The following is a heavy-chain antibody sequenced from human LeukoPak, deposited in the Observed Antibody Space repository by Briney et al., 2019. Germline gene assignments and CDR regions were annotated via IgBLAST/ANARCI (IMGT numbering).Heavy chain of an antibody. V-gene: IGHV1-8*01. J-gene: IGHJ6*02. D-gene: IGHD2-15*01. Sequence: ASVKVSCKASGYTFTSYDINWVRQATGQGLEWMGWMNPNSGNTGYAQKFQGRVTMTRNTSISTAYMELNSLRSEDTAVYCRARGGVVAASFAYYYSGMDVWGQGTTVTVSS. CDR3: ARGGVVAASFAYYYSGMDV. CDR1: GYTFTSYD. CDR2: MNPNSGNT.